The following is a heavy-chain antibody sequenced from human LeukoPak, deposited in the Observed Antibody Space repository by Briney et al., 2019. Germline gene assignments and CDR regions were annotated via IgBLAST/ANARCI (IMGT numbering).Heavy chain of an antibody. Sequence: PSEALPLTCTVSGGSISSGDYYWSWIRQPPGKGLEWIGYIYYSGSTYYNPSLKSRVTISVDTSKNQFSLKLSSVTAADTAVHYCASVLRFLEWLLYQWPNGPTFYIWAQGTMVTVSS. V-gene: IGHV4-30-4*08. CDR1: GGSISSGDYY. CDR2: IYYSGST. CDR3: ASVLRFLEWLLYQWPNGPTFYI. J-gene: IGHJ3*02. D-gene: IGHD3-3*01.